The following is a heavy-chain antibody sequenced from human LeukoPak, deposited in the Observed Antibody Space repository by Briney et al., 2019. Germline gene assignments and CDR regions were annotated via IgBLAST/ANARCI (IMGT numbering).Heavy chain of an antibody. Sequence: TGGSLRLSCAASGFTLSSYAMSWVRQAPGKGLEWVSAISGSGGSTYYADSVKGRFTISRDNSKNTLYLQMTSLRAEDTAVYYCAKDWVPGFDYWGQGTLVTVSS. V-gene: IGHV3-23*01. CDR2: ISGSGGST. D-gene: IGHD3-10*01. CDR3: AKDWVPGFDY. J-gene: IGHJ4*02. CDR1: GFTLSSYA.